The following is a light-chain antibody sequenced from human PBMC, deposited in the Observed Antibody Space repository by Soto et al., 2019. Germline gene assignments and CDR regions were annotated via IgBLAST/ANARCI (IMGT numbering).Light chain of an antibody. Sequence: EIVMTQSPVTLSVSPGERATLSCRASQSVGINLAWYQQKPGQAPRLLIYDALTRATGIPDRFSGSVSGTECTLTISSLHSEDFAVYYCQQYNDWPRTFGQGTKVDIK. CDR3: QQYNDWPRT. CDR2: DAL. CDR1: QSVGIN. J-gene: IGKJ1*01. V-gene: IGKV3-15*01.